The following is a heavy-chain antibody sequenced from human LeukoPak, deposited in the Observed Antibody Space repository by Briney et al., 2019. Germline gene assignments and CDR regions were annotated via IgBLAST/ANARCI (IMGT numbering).Heavy chain of an antibody. J-gene: IGHJ6*03. CDR2: IYRSGST. Sequence: SETQSLTSTLSTFFIRSGHYWGWTRQPPGKGLGGFGSIYRSGSTYYNLSLKRRVTISVDTSKNQFSLRLSSVTAADTAVYYRARDEPCMDGWGKGTTVTVS. CDR1: TFFIRSGHY. V-gene: IGHV4-38-2*02. CDR3: ARDEPCMDG.